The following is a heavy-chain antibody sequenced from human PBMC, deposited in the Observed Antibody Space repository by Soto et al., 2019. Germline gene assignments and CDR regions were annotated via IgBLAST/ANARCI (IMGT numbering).Heavy chain of an antibody. CDR1: GFTFSSYA. V-gene: IGHV3-23*01. Sequence: EVQLLESGGGLVQPGGSLGHSCTASGFTFSSYAMSWVRQAPGKGLEWVSAISGSGGNTYYADSVKGRFTISRDNSKNTLYLQMNSLRAEDTAVYYCAKSITARPFDYWGQGALVTVSS. D-gene: IGHD6-6*01. J-gene: IGHJ4*02. CDR2: ISGSGGNT. CDR3: AKSITARPFDY.